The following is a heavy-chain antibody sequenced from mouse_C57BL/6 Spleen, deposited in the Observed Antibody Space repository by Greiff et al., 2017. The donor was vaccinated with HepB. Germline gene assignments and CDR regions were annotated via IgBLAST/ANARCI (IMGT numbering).Heavy chain of an antibody. CDR2: IYPGSGNT. V-gene: IGHV1-66*01. Sequence: QVQLKQSGPELVKPGASVKISCKASGYSFTSYYIHWVKQRPGQGLEWIGWIYPGSGNTKYNEKFKGKATLTADTSSSTAYMQLSSLTSEDSAVYYCARGEYGAMDYWGQGTSVTVSS. D-gene: IGHD1-1*02. CDR3: ARGEYGAMDY. J-gene: IGHJ4*01. CDR1: GYSFTSYY.